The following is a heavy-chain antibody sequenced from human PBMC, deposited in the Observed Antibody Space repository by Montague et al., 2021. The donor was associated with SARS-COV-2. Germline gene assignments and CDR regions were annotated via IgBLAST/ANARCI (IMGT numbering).Heavy chain of an antibody. CDR3: AGAEAATGTPDDP. V-gene: IGHV4-4*07. Sequence: SETLSLTCTVSGGSISSYYWSWIRQPAGKGLEWIGRIYGSGSTNYNPSLKSRVTMSVDSSKNQFSLRLTSVTAADAAVYYCAGAEAATGTPDDPWGQGILVTVSS. D-gene: IGHD6-25*01. CDR2: IYGSGST. J-gene: IGHJ5*02. CDR1: GGSISSYY.